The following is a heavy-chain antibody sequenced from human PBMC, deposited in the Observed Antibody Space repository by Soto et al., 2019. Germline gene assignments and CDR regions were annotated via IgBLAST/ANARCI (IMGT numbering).Heavy chain of an antibody. D-gene: IGHD5-12*01. V-gene: IGHV5-10-1*01. CDR2: IDPSDSYT. CDR1: GYSFTSYW. CDR3: ARWGIVAQIYGMDV. J-gene: IGHJ6*02. Sequence: PGESLKISCKGSGYSFTSYWISWVRQMPGKGLEWMGRIDPSDSYTNYSPSFQGHVTISADKSISTAYLQWSSLKASDTAIYYCARWGIVAQIYGMDVWGQGTTVTVSS.